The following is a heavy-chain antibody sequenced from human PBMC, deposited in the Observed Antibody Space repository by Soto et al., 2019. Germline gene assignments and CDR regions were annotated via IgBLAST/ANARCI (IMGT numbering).Heavy chain of an antibody. CDR2: ISYDGSNK. CDR1: VFTFSSYG. CDR3: AKDRGVPAAIVDDY. V-gene: IGHV3-30*18. Sequence: GGSLRLSCAAPVFTFSSYGMHWVRQAPGKGLEWVAVISYDGSNKYYADSVKGRFTISRDNSKNTLYLQMNSLRAEDTAVYYCAKDRGVPAAIVDDYWGQGTLVTVSS. D-gene: IGHD2-2*02. J-gene: IGHJ4*02.